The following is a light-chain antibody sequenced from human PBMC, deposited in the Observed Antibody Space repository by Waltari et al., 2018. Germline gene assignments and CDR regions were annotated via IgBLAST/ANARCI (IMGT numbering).Light chain of an antibody. CDR2: AAS. CDR3: QQSYSIPLT. J-gene: IGKJ1*01. V-gene: IGKV3-15*01. Sequence: EIVMTQSPVTLSVSPGERGTLSCWASQSVSTNLAWYQQKPGQTPRLLMYAASTRAPGIPTRFSGSGSGTDFTLTISSLQPEDFATYYCQQSYSIPLTFGQGTKVEIK. CDR1: QSVSTN.